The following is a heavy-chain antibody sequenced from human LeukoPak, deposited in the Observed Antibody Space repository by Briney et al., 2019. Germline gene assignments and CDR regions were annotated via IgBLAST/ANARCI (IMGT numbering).Heavy chain of an antibody. CDR2: ISAYNGNT. Sequence: GASVKVSCKASGYTFTSYGISWVRQAPGQGLEWMGWISAYNGNTNYAQKLQGRVTMTTDTSTSTAYMELRSLRSDDTAVYYCARVAVWFGELYHFDYWGQGTLVTVSS. V-gene: IGHV1-18*01. CDR1: GYTFTSYG. D-gene: IGHD3-10*01. CDR3: ARVAVWFGELYHFDY. J-gene: IGHJ4*02.